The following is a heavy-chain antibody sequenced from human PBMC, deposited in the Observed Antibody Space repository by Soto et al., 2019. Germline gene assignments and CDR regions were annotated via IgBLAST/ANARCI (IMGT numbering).Heavy chain of an antibody. D-gene: IGHD4-17*01. Sequence: QVQLQQWGAGLLKPSETLSLTCAVYGGSFSGYYWSWIRQPPGKGLEWIGEINHSGSTNYNPPLKSRVTISVDTSKNQFSLKLSSVTAADTAVDYCARGRITTANWFDPWGQGTLVTVSS. CDR2: INHSGST. V-gene: IGHV4-34*01. CDR1: GGSFSGYY. J-gene: IGHJ5*02. CDR3: ARGRITTANWFDP.